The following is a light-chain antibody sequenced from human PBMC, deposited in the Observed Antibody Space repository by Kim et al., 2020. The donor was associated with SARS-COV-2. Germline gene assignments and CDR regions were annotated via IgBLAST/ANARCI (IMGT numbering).Light chain of an antibody. CDR2: RVS. CDR1: QSVDNNY. CDR3: QSYGSSFT. V-gene: IGKV3-20*01. J-gene: IGKJ3*01. Sequence: PGESATLFCMASQSVDNNYLAWYQQRPGQPPRFLIYRVSSRATGIPDRFIGSGSGTDFTLTITRLEPEDFAVYYCQSYGSSFTFGPGTKVDIK.